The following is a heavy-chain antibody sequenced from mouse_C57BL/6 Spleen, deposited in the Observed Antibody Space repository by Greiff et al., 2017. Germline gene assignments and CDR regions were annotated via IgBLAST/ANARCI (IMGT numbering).Heavy chain of an antibody. Sequence: EVQLVESGEGLVKPGGSLKLSCAASGFTFSSYAMSWVRQTPEKRLEWVASISSGGDYIYYADTVKGRFTISRDNARNNLYLQMSSLKSEDTAMSYCSRYYYGSYWYFDVWGTGTTVTVSS. V-gene: IGHV5-9-1*02. CDR3: SRYYYGSYWYFDV. CDR2: ISSGGDYI. J-gene: IGHJ1*03. D-gene: IGHD1-1*01. CDR1: GFTFSSYA.